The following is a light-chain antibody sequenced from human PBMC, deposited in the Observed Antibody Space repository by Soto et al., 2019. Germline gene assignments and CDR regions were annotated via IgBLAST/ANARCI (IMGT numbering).Light chain of an antibody. Sequence: DIQMTQSPSSLSASVGDRFAISCRASESIRSYLNWYQQKPGKAPKLLIYAASTLQSGIPSRFSGSGSGTYFIFTITSLQPEDFATYFCQQSYNSPPAFGRGTKVDI. CDR3: QQSYNSPPA. CDR2: AAS. J-gene: IGKJ1*01. V-gene: IGKV1-39*01. CDR1: ESIRSY.